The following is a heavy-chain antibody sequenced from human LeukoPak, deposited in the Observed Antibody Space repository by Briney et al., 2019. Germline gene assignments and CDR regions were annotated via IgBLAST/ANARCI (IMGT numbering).Heavy chain of an antibody. CDR2: IRSNGVTT. CDR1: GFTFSSLA. CDR3: AKGQELDDGVFDS. Sequence: GRSLRLSCTASGFTFSSLAMTWVSQDPGNGLEWVSTIRSNGVTTYNADSVKGRFTISRDNSKNTLHLELNSLRVEDTATFYCAKGQELDDGVFDSWGQGTMVTVSS. D-gene: IGHD1-1*01. V-gene: IGHV3-23*01. J-gene: IGHJ4*02.